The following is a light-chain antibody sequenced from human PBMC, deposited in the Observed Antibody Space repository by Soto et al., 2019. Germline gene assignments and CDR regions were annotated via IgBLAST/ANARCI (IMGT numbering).Light chain of an antibody. CDR2: DVS. CDR3: TSYTSSSTWV. V-gene: IGLV2-14*01. Sequence: QSALTQPASVSGSPGQSITISCTGTSSDVGAYNYVSWYQQQPGKAPKLMIHDVSNRPSGVSNRFSGSKSGNTASLTISGLQAEDEADYYCTSYTSSSTWVFGGGTKLTVL. J-gene: IGLJ3*02. CDR1: SSDVGAYNY.